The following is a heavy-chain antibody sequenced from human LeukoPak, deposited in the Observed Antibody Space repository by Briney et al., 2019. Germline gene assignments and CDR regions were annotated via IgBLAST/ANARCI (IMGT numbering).Heavy chain of an antibody. CDR3: AKASGSYYWRNYFDY. CDR1: GFTFSDYY. Sequence: GGSLRLSCAASGFTFSDYYMSWIRQAPGKGLEWVSYISSSGSTIYYADSVKGRFTISRDNAKNSLYLQMNSLRAEDTALYYCAKASGSYYWRNYFDYWGQGTLVTVSS. D-gene: IGHD1-26*01. J-gene: IGHJ4*02. CDR2: ISSSGSTI. V-gene: IGHV3-11*01.